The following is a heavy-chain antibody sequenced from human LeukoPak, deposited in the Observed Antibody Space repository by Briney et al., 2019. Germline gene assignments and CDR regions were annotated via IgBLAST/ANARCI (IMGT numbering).Heavy chain of an antibody. Sequence: GGSLRLSCAASGFTFDDYAMHWVRQAPGKGLEWVSGINWSGGRIGYADSVKGRFTISRDNAKKSLYLQMNSLRAEDTALYYCAKGGIHRGYYYYYMDVWGKGTTVTISS. V-gene: IGHV3-9*01. CDR2: INWSGGRI. CDR3: AKGGIHRGYYYYYMDV. CDR1: GFTFDDYA. J-gene: IGHJ6*03. D-gene: IGHD6-13*01.